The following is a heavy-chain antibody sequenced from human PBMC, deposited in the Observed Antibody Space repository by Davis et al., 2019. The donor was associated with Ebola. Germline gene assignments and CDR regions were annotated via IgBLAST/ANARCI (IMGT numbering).Heavy chain of an antibody. V-gene: IGHV3-15*01. J-gene: IGHJ4*02. D-gene: IGHD3-22*01. Sequence: GESLKISCAASGFTFSNAWMSWVRQAPGKGLEWVGRIKSKTDGGTTDYAAPVKGRFTISRDDSKNTLYLQMNSLKTEDTAVYYCIMDYYDSSGYYFDYWGQGTLVTVSS. CDR3: IMDYYDSSGYYFDY. CDR2: IKSKTDGGTT. CDR1: GFTFSNAW.